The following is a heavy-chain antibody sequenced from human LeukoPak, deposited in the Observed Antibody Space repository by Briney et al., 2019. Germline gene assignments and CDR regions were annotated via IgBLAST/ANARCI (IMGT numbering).Heavy chain of an antibody. J-gene: IGHJ6*02. CDR2: IRSKAYGGTT. CDR3: TRDLNDDPYYYYGMDV. V-gene: IGHV3-49*04. Sequence: GRSLRLSCTASGFTFGDYAMSWVRQASGKGLEWVGFIRSKAYGGTTEYAASVKGRFTISRDDSKSIAYLQMNSLKTEDTAVYYCTRDLNDDPYYYYGMDVWGQGTTVTVSS. CDR1: GFTFGDYA. D-gene: IGHD1-1*01.